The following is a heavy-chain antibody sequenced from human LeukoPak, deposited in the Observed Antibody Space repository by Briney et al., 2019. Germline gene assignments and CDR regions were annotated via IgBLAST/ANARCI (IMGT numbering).Heavy chain of an antibody. CDR3: ARDRDSYGYGLYYFDY. CDR1: GFTFSSYD. CDR2: IWYDGSNK. J-gene: IGHJ4*02. Sequence: GRSLRLSCAASGFTFSSYDMHWVRQAPGKGLEWVAVIWYDGSNKYYADSVKGRFTISRDNSKNTLYLQMNSLRAEDTAVYYCARDRDSYGYGLYYFDYWGQGTLVTVSS. V-gene: IGHV3-33*01. D-gene: IGHD5-18*01.